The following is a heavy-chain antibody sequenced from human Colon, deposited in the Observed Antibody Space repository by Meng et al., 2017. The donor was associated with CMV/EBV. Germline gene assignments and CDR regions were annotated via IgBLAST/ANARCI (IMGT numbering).Heavy chain of an antibody. CDR2: ITWNSGLR. CDR3: VRDTGTGSYVTGFDH. Sequence: SLKISCVGSGFRFERYAMHWVRQAPGKGLEWVAGITWNSGLRAYAESVKGRFSISRDNAKNSVYLQLHSLRPEETALYYCVRDTGTGSYVTGFDHWGQGTLVTVSS. CDR1: GFRFERYA. V-gene: IGHV3-9*01. J-gene: IGHJ4*02. D-gene: IGHD1-26*01.